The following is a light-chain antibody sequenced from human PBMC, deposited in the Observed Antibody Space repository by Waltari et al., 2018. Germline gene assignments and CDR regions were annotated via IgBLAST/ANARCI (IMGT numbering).Light chain of an antibody. CDR1: QGISNH. Sequence: DIQMTQSPSAVSASVGDRVTITCRASQGISNHLAWYQQKPGKAPKFLIYAASTLQSGVPSRFSGSGSGTEFTLTISDLQPEDFATYFCQQGNNFPPTFGQGTEVEI. V-gene: IGKV1-12*01. CDR2: AAS. J-gene: IGKJ1*01. CDR3: QQGNNFPPT.